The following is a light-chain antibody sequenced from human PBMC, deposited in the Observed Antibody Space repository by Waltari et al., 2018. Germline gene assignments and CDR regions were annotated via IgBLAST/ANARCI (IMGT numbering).Light chain of an antibody. Sequence: DVPMTQSPSTLSASVGDRLTITCRARQSINTWLAWYQQKPGKDPKLLIYKASTLQSGVPSRFSGSGSGTEFTLTISSLQPDDSATYYCQQYYSYRAFGQGTKVEIK. CDR2: KAS. CDR3: QQYYSYRA. CDR1: QSINTW. J-gene: IGKJ1*01. V-gene: IGKV1-5*03.